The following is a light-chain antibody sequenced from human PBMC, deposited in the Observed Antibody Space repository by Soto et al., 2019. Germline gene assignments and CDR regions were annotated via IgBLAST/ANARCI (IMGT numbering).Light chain of an antibody. CDR3: QQYGSSPWT. CDR1: QSVTSK. J-gene: IGKJ1*01. Sequence: EIVLTQSPATLSVSPGERATLSCRASQSVTSKLSWYQQKPGQAPRLLIYGASSRATGIPDRFSGSGSGTDFTLTISRLEPEDFAVYYCQQYGSSPWTFGQGTKVDIK. V-gene: IGKV3-20*01. CDR2: GAS.